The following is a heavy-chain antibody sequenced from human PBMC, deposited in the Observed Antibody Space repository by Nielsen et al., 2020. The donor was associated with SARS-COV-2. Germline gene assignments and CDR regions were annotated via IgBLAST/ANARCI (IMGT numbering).Heavy chain of an antibody. CDR3: ARESSGYDHYNYGMDV. CDR2: IYFSGRT. D-gene: IGHD5-12*01. J-gene: IGHJ6*02. V-gene: IGHV4-31*03. Sequence: SETLSLTCTVSGGSISSGGYYWSWIRHHPGKGLEWIGYIYFSGRTCYNPPFKSRVTISVDTSKNQFSLSLRSVTAADTAVYYCARESSGYDHYNYGMDVWGQGTTVTVSS. CDR1: GGSISSGGYY.